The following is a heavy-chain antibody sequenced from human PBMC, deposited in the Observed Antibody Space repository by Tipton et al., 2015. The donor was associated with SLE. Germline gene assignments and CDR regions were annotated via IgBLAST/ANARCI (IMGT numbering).Heavy chain of an antibody. CDR3: ARAPNCYGSGTTPYYYAMDV. CDR2: MNPNSGKT. J-gene: IGHJ6*02. D-gene: IGHD3-10*01. Sequence: QSGPEVKKPGASVKVSCKASGYTFSSYDINWVRQATGQGLEWMGWMNPNSGKTGYAQKFQGRVTMTRNTSIRTAYMELSSLRSEDTAVYYCARAPNCYGSGTTPYYYAMDVWGQGTTITVSS. CDR1: GYTFSSYD. V-gene: IGHV1-8*01.